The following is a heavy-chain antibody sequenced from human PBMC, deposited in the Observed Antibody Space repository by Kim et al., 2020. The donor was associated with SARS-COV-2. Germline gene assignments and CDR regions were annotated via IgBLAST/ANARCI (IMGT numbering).Heavy chain of an antibody. Sequence: GGSLRLSCAASGFTLSSSWMNWVRQAPGKGLEWVATIKEDGSEKYYVDSVKGRFTISRDNAKNSLFLQMNSLRVEDTAVYYCTRVSRSDGGVYWGQGTLVTVSS. CDR2: IKEDGSEK. D-gene: IGHD1-26*01. J-gene: IGHJ4*02. CDR3: TRVSRSDGGVY. V-gene: IGHV3-7*01. CDR1: GFTLSSSW.